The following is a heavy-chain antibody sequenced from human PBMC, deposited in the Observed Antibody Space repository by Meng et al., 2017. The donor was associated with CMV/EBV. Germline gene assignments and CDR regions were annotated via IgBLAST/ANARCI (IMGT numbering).Heavy chain of an antibody. CDR2: ISAYNGNT. V-gene: IGHV1-18*01. D-gene: IGHD7-27*01. CDR3: ALAGSHYYYYYGMDV. Sequence: ASVKVSCKASGYTFTSYGISWVRQAPGQGLEWMGWISAYNGNTNYAQKLQGRVTMTTDTSTSTAYMELRSLRSDDTAVYYCALAGSHYYYYYGMDVWGKGTTVTVSS. CDR1: GYTFTSYG. J-gene: IGHJ6*04.